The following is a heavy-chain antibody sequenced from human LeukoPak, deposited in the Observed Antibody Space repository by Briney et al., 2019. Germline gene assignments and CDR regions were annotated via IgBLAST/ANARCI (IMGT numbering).Heavy chain of an antibody. D-gene: IGHD5-12*01. Sequence: ASVKVSCKASGYTFTGYYMHWVRQAPGQGLEWMGIINPSGDNTWYAQKFQDRVTMTRDMATSTDYMVVNSLRSEDTAVYYCARDNSMGDSAWWFDPWGQGTLVTVSS. CDR2: INPSGDNT. CDR3: ARDNSMGDSAWWFDP. V-gene: IGHV1-46*01. CDR1: GYTFTGYY. J-gene: IGHJ5*02.